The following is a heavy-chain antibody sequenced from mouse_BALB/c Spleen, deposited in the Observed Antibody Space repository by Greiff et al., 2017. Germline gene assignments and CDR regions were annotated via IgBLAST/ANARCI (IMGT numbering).Heavy chain of an antibody. CDR3: ARGAYGNYDY. Sequence: EVKLVESGGGLVKPGGSLKLSCAASGFTFSDYYMYWVRQTPEKRLEWVATISDGGSYTYYPDSVKGRFTISRDNAKNNLYLQMSSLKSEDTAMYYCARGAYGNYDYWGQGTLVTVSA. V-gene: IGHV5-4*02. CDR1: GFTFSDYY. D-gene: IGHD2-1*01. CDR2: ISDGGSYT. J-gene: IGHJ3*01.